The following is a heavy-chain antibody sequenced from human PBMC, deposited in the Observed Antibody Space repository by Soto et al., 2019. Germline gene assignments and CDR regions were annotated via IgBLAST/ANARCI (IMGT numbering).Heavy chain of an antibody. CDR2: IHPSAQPI. CDR3: ARRASR. J-gene: IGHJ3*01. CDR1: GFTFSSYA. V-gene: IGHV3-48*01. Sequence: PGGSLRLSCAASGFTFSSYAMSWVRQAPGKGLAWVSYIHPSAQPIFYADSVKGRFTISRDNAKNSLYLQMSSLRAEDSAVYYCARRASRWGQGTMVTVSS. D-gene: IGHD1-26*01.